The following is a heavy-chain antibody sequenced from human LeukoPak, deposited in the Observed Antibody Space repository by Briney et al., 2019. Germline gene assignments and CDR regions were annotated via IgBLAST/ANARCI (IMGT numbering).Heavy chain of an antibody. CDR1: GFTFSGYS. CDR2: ISSSSSTI. V-gene: IGHV3-48*02. CDR3: AREKLLAARPEYYFDY. D-gene: IGHD6-6*01. Sequence: GGSLRLSCAASGFTFSGYSMNWVRQAPGKGLEWVSYISSSSSTIYYADSVKGRFTISRDNAKNSLYLQMNSLRDEDTAVYYCAREKLLAARPEYYFDYWGQGTLVTVSS. J-gene: IGHJ4*02.